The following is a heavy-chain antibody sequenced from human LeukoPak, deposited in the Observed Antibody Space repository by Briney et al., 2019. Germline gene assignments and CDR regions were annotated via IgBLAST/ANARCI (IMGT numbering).Heavy chain of an antibody. V-gene: IGHV1-69*04. J-gene: IGHJ5*01. CDR2: IIPILGIA. Sequence: SVKVSCKASGYTFSSYGISWVRQAPGQGLEWMGRIIPILGIANYAQKFQGRVTITADKSTSTAYMELSSLRSEDTAVYYCARDGRYDSIDSWGLGTLVTVSS. D-gene: IGHD3-22*01. CDR1: GYTFSSYG. CDR3: ARDGRYDSIDS.